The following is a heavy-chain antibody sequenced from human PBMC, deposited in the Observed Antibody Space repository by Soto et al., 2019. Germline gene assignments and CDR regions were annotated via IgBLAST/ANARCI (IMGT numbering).Heavy chain of an antibody. D-gene: IGHD6-13*01. CDR2: INSDGSST. V-gene: IGHV3-74*01. CDR1: GFTFSSYW. J-gene: IGHJ4*02. Sequence: PGGSLRLSCAASGFTFSSYWMHWVRQAPEKGLVWVSRINSDGSSTSYADSVKGRFTISRDNAKNTLYLQMNSLRAEDTAVYYCARDPHIAAAGQGHWGQGTLVTVSS. CDR3: ARDPHIAAAGQGH.